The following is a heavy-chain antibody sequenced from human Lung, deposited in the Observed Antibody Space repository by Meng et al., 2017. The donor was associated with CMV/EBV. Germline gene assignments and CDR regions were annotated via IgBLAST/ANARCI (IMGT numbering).Heavy chain of an antibody. Sequence: QVQLVQSGAEVKKPXSSVKVSCXASGYTFTGYYMHWVRQAPGQGLEWMGWINPNSGGTNYAQKFQGRVTMTRDTSISTAYMELSRLRSDDTAVYYCARGRDVLRFLEWLLPDYWGHGTLVTVSS. CDR1: GYTFTGYY. D-gene: IGHD3-3*01. J-gene: IGHJ4*01. V-gene: IGHV1-2*02. CDR2: INPNSGGT. CDR3: ARGRDVLRFLEWLLPDY.